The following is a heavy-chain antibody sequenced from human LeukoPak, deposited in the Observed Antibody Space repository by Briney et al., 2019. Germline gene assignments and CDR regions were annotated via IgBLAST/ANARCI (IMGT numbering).Heavy chain of an antibody. CDR2: INHSGST. CDR1: GGSFSGYY. V-gene: IGHV4-34*01. CDR3: AIPGYSSSWSYYMDV. Sequence: SETLSLTCAVYGGSFSGYYWSWIRQPPGKGLEWIGEINHSGSTNYSPSLKSRVTISVDTSKNQFSLKLSSVTAADTAVYYCAIPGYSSSWSYYMDVWGKGTTVTVSS. J-gene: IGHJ6*03. D-gene: IGHD6-13*01.